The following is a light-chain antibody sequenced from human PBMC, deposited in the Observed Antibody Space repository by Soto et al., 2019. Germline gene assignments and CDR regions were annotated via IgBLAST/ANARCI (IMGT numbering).Light chain of an antibody. Sequence: VVTQEPSFSVSPGRTVTLTCGLSSGSVSTSYYPSRYQQTPGQATRTLIYSTNTRSSGVPDRFSGSILGNKAALTITGAQADDESYSYCVLYMGSGIWVFGGGTKLTVL. V-gene: IGLV8-61*01. CDR1: SGSVSTSYY. CDR2: STN. CDR3: VLYMGSGIWV. J-gene: IGLJ3*02.